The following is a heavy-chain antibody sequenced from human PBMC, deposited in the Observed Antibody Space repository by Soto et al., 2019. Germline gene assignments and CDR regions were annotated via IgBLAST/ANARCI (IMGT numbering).Heavy chain of an antibody. J-gene: IGHJ3*02. CDR2: IYYSGST. Sequence: QVQLQESGPGLVKPSETLSHTCTVSGGSISSYYWSWIRRPPGKGLEWMGYIYYSGSTNYNPSLKSRVTISVDTSKNQFSLKLSSVTAADTAVYYCARGVADIVVVPAIVAFDIWGQGTMVTVSS. CDR3: ARGVADIVVVPAIVAFDI. D-gene: IGHD2-2*01. CDR1: GGSISSYY. V-gene: IGHV4-59*01.